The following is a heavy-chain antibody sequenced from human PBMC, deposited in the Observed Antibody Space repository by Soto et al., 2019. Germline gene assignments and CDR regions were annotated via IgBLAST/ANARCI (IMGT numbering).Heavy chain of an antibody. CDR3: ARAGDFWSGYYHP. CDR1: GFTFSSYW. V-gene: IGHV3-7*01. Sequence: EVQLVESGGDLVQPGGSLRLSCAASGFTFSSYWMSWVRQAPGKGLEWVANIKQEGSEKYYVDSVKGRFIISRDNAKNSLYLQLKSLRAEDTAVYYCARAGDFWSGYYHPWGKGTLVTVSS. J-gene: IGHJ5*02. CDR2: IKQEGSEK. D-gene: IGHD3-3*01.